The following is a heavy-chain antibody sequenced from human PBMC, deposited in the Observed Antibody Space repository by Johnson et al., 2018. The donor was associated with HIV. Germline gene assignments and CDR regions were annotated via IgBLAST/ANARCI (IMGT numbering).Heavy chain of an antibody. V-gene: IGHV3-49*03. CDR3: ARGDYYDSSGYYHPDAFDI. Sequence: VPLVESGGGLVQPGRSLRLSCTASGFRFGDYAMSWFRQAPGKGLEWVGFIRSKDYGGTTECAASVKGRFTISRDNAKNSLYLQMNSLRAEDTAVYYCARGDYYDSSGYYHPDAFDIWGQGTMVTVSS. CDR2: IRSKDYGGTT. J-gene: IGHJ3*02. CDR1: GFRFGDYA. D-gene: IGHD3-22*01.